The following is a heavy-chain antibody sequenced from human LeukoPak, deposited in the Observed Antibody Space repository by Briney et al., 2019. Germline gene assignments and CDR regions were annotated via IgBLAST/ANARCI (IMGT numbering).Heavy chain of an antibody. CDR3: ASEYYYDTSGYYSLAY. Sequence: PSETLSLTCTVSGGSISSGSYYWSWIRQPAGKGLEYIGRIYTSGSTNYNPSLKSRVTMSLDTSKNLFSLELSSVTAADTAVYYCASEYYYDTSGYYSLAYWGQGTLVTVSS. D-gene: IGHD3-22*01. CDR1: GGSISSGSYY. CDR2: IYTSGST. J-gene: IGHJ4*02. V-gene: IGHV4-61*02.